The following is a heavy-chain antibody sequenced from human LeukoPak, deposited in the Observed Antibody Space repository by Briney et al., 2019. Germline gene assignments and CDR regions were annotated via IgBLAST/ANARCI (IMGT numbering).Heavy chain of an antibody. CDR2: ILPIFGTA. CDR1: GGTFSSYV. J-gene: IGHJ5*02. V-gene: IGHV1-69*13. D-gene: IGHD3-9*01. CDR3: ARAEDQGRYFGWLPGFDP. Sequence: SVNVSCKASGGTFSSYVINWVRQAPGQGLEWMGGILPIFGTAIYAQHFQGRLTITADESTNSAYMELNRLRSDDTAVYYCARAEDQGRYFGWLPGFDPWGQGTLVTVSS.